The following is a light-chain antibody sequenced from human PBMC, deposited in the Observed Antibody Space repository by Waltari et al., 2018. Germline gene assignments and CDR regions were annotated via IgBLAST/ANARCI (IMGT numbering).Light chain of an antibody. V-gene: IGKV3-15*01. Sequence: EIVMTQSPATLSVSPGERATLSCRASRSLSSNLAWYQQKPGQAPRLLIYGASTTTTRVPGRFGGSDSGTEFPLAISSLEPEDLGVYDCQQYHKWPPTFGPGTKVEIK. J-gene: IGKJ3*01. CDR2: GAS. CDR1: RSLSSN. CDR3: QQYHKWPPT.